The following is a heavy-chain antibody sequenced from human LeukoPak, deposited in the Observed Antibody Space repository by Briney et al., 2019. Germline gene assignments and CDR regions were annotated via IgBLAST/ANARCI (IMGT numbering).Heavy chain of an antibody. V-gene: IGHV3-48*03. CDR2: ISSSGSTI. D-gene: IGHD2-15*01. CDR3: ARTPPGGAFDI. J-gene: IGHJ3*02. CDR1: GFTFSSYE. Sequence: GGSLRLSCAASGFTFSSYEMNWVRQAPGKGLEWVSYISSSGSTIYYADSVKGRFTISRDNAKNSLYLQMNSLRAEDTAVYYCARTPPGGAFDIWGQGTMVTVSS.